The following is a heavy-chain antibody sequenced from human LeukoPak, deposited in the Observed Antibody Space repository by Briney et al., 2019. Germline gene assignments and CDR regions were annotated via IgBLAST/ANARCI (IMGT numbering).Heavy chain of an antibody. CDR1: GFTFSNYA. D-gene: IGHD3-22*01. CDR2: ISGSSGST. V-gene: IGHV3-23*01. J-gene: IGHJ5*02. CDR3: AKDQVVITTAGSWFDP. Sequence: GGSLRLSCAASGFTFSNYAMNWVRQAPGKGLEWVSGISGSSGSTFYADSVKGRFTISRDNSMNTVYLQMNSLRAEDTAVYYCAKDQVVITTAGSWFDPWGQGTLVTVSS.